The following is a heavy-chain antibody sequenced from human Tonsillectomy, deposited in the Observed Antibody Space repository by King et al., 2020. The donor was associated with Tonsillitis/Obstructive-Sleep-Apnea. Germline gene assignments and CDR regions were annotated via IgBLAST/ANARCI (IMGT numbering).Heavy chain of an antibody. J-gene: IGHJ4*02. CDR1: GYTFTTYG. Sequence: QVQLVESGSELKKPGASVKVSCKASGYTFTTYGMNWVRQAPGQGLEWMGWFNTITGNPMSSQGLTGRFVFSLDTSVSTAYLQISSLKAEDTAVYYCARTPPDYGIDYWGQGTLVTVSS. CDR3: ARTPPDYGIDY. D-gene: IGHD4-17*01. V-gene: IGHV7-4-1*02. CDR2: FNTITGNP.